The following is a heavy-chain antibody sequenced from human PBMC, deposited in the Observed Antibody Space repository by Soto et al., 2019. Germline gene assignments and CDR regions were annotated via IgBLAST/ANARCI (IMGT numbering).Heavy chain of an antibody. Sequence: SETLSLTCTVSGGSISSSSYYWGWIRQPPGKGLEWIGSIYYSGSTYYNPSLKSRVTISVDTSKNQFSLKLSSVTAADTAVYYCAMTTRRGVYYFDYWGQGTLVTVS. J-gene: IGHJ4*02. V-gene: IGHV4-39*01. CDR1: GGSISSSSYY. CDR3: AMTTRRGVYYFDY. D-gene: IGHD3-10*01. CDR2: IYYSGST.